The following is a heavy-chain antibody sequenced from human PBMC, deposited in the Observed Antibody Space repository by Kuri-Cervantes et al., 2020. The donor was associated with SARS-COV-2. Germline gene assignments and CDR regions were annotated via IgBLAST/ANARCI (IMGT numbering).Heavy chain of an antibody. D-gene: IGHD1-26*01. CDR2: ISGSGGSK. CDR3: ATGPGSYSSLGY. CDR1: GFTFSSYA. V-gene: IGHV3-23*01. Sequence: GEPLMISCAASGFTFSSYAMSWVRQAPGKGLEWVSAISGSGGSKYYEDSVKSRFTISRDYSKNTLYLQMNRLRAEDTAVYYCATGPGSYSSLGYWGQGTLVTVSS. J-gene: IGHJ4*02.